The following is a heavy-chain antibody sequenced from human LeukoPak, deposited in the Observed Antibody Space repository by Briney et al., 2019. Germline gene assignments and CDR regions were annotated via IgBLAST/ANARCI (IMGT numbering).Heavy chain of an antibody. D-gene: IGHD6-13*01. CDR3: ARVWAAGTLYFYYHRMDV. CDR1: GYTFTSYY. J-gene: IGHJ6*02. CDR2: INPSGGST. V-gene: IGHV1-46*01. Sequence: ASVTVSCTASGYTFTSYYMHWVRQAPGQGLEWMGIINPSGGSTSYAQKFQGRVTMTRDTSTSTVYMELSSLRSEDTAVYYCARVWAAGTLYFYYHRMDVWGQGTTVTVSS.